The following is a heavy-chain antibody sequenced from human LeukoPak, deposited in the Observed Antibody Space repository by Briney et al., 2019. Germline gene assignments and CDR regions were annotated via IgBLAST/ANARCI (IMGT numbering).Heavy chain of an antibody. CDR1: GFTFSSYG. V-gene: IGHV3-48*04. Sequence: GGTLRLSCAASGFTFSSYGMSWVRQAPGKGLEWVSYISSSGNSIYYGDSVKGRFTISRDNARNSLYLQMNSLRAEDTAVYYCARLIVATIFSWYFDLWGRGTLVTVSS. J-gene: IGHJ2*01. CDR2: ISSSGNSI. D-gene: IGHD5-12*01. CDR3: ARLIVATIFSWYFDL.